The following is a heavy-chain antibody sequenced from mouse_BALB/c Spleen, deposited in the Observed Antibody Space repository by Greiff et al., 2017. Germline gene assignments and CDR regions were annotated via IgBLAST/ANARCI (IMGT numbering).Heavy chain of an antibody. J-gene: IGHJ4*01. CDR3: ARTTTVVPRKAMDY. D-gene: IGHD1-1*01. Sequence: EVQRVESGPELVKPGASMKISCKASGYSFTGYTMNWVKQSHGKNLEWIGLINPYNGGTSYNQKFKGKATLTVDKSSSTAYMELLSLTSEDSAVYYCARTTTVVPRKAMDYWGQGTSVTVSS. CDR2: INPYNGGT. CDR1: GYSFTGYT. V-gene: IGHV1-18*01.